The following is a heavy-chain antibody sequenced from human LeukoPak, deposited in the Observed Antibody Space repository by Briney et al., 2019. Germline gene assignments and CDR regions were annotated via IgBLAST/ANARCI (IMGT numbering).Heavy chain of an antibody. CDR3: AKGYTTGWYYFDF. V-gene: IGHV3-30*18. Sequence: PGRSLRLSCAASGFTFSSYGMHWVRQAPGKGLEWVAVISYDGSSKYFADSVKGRFTISRDNSKNTLDLQMDSLRAEDTAVYYCAKGYTTGWYYFDFWGQGTLVTVSS. J-gene: IGHJ4*02. D-gene: IGHD6-19*01. CDR2: ISYDGSSK. CDR1: GFTFSSYG.